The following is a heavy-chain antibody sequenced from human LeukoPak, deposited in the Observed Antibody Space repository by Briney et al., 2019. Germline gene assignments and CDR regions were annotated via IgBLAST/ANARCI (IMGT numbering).Heavy chain of an antibody. Sequence: PSETLSLTCTVSGGSISSGDYYWSWIRQPPGKGLEWIGYIYYSGSTYYNPSLKSRVTISVDTSKNQFSLKLSSVTAADTAVYYCARSSLGSSGYYPSFYYYYGMDVWGQGTTVTVSS. CDR2: IYYSGST. J-gene: IGHJ6*02. CDR1: GGSISSGDYY. V-gene: IGHV4-30-4*01. CDR3: ARSSLGSSGYYPSFYYYYGMDV. D-gene: IGHD3-22*01.